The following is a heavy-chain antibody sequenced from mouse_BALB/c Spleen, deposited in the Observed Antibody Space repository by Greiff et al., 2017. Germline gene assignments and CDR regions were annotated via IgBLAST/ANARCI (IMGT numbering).Heavy chain of an antibody. V-gene: IGHV5-12-2*01. Sequence: EVKLVESGGGLVQPGGSLKLSCAASGFTFSSYTMSWVRQTPEKRLEWVAYISNGGGSTYYPDTVKGRFTISRDNAKNTLYLQMSSLKSEDTAMYYCARHQSYGKDAMDYWGQGTSVTVSS. J-gene: IGHJ4*01. CDR3: ARHQSYGKDAMDY. D-gene: IGHD2-10*02. CDR1: GFTFSSYT. CDR2: ISNGGGST.